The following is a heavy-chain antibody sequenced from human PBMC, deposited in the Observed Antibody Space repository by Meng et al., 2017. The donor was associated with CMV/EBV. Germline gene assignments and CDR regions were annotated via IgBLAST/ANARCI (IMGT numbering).Heavy chain of an antibody. V-gene: IGHV1-18*01. CDR3: ARDTTIFGVVPRPWAY. CDR2: ISAYNGNT. J-gene: IGHJ4*02. D-gene: IGHD3-3*01. Sequence: ASVKVSCKASGYTLTSYGISWVRQAPGQGLEWMGWISAYNGNTNYAQKLQGRVTMTTDTSTSTAYMELRSLKSDDTAVYYCARDTTIFGVVPRPWAYWGQGTLVTVSS. CDR1: GYTLTSYG.